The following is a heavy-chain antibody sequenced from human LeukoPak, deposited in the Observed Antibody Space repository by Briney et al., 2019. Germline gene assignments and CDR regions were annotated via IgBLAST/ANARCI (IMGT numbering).Heavy chain of an antibody. CDR2: IYYSGST. J-gene: IGHJ4*02. Sequence: PSETLSLTCAVSGGSISSSNWWSWIRQPPGKGLEWIGYIYYSGSTNYNPSLKSRVTISVDTSKNQFSLKLSSVTAADTAVYYCARGIHYYGSGSYYNDYWGQGTLVTVSS. CDR1: GGSISSSNW. CDR3: ARGIHYYGSGSYYNDY. V-gene: IGHV4-61*01. D-gene: IGHD3-10*01.